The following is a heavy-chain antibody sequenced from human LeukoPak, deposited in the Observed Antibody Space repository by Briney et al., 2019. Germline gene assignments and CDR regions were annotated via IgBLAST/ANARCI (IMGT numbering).Heavy chain of an antibody. Sequence: GGSLRLSCAASGFTFSTFAMIWVRQPPGKGLEWVSSIFSSGGEIHYADSVRGRFTISRDNSKSTLSLQMNSLRAEDTAIYYCAKDLAARRILDYWGQGTLVTVSS. CDR1: GFTFSTFA. CDR3: AKDLAARRILDY. V-gene: IGHV3-23*01. D-gene: IGHD3-16*01. CDR2: IFSSGGEI. J-gene: IGHJ4*02.